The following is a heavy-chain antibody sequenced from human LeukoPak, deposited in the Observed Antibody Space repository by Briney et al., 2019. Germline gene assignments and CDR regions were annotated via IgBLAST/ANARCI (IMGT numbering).Heavy chain of an antibody. D-gene: IGHD1-26*01. J-gene: IGHJ6*04. CDR1: GGSISRGDYY. V-gene: IGHV4-30-4*01. CDR3: ARGSGAALYYYYGMDV. Sequence: SETLSLTCTVSGGSISRGDYYWSWIRQPPGEGLEWIENIYYSGNTYYNPSLKSRLTISVDTFKNHFSLKLSSVTAADTAEYYCARGSGAALYYYYGMDVWGKGTTVTVSS. CDR2: IYYSGNT.